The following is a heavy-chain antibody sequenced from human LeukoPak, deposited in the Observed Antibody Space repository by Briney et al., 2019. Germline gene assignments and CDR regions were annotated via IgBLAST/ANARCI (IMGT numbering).Heavy chain of an antibody. V-gene: IGHV1-46*01. CDR3: ARGLDLVGGELGDAFDI. D-gene: IGHD1-26*01. Sequence: ASVKVSCKASGYTFTSYYMHWVRQAPGQGLEWMGIINPSGGSTSYAQKFRGRVTMTRDTSTSTVYMELSSLRSEDTAVYYCARGLDLVGGELGDAFDIWGQGTMVTVSS. CDR1: GYTFTSYY. J-gene: IGHJ3*02. CDR2: INPSGGST.